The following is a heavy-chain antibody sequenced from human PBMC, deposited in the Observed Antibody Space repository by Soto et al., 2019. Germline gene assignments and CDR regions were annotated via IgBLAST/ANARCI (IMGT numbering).Heavy chain of an antibody. CDR1: GGSFSGYY. CDR2: INHSGST. Sequence: QVQLQQWGAGLLKPSETLSLTCAVYGGSFSGYYWSWIRQPPGKGLEWIGEINHSGSTNYNPSLKSRVTISVDTSKNQCCLKLSSVTAADTAVYYCAGQVVAATTNWFDPWGQGTLVTVSS. V-gene: IGHV4-34*01. CDR3: AGQVVAATTNWFDP. D-gene: IGHD2-15*01. J-gene: IGHJ5*02.